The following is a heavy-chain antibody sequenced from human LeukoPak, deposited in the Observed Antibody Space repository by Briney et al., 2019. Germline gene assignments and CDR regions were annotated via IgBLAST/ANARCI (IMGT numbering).Heavy chain of an antibody. CDR3: ARGTAPRPPLYDFWSGYYDLLDY. CDR1: GYTFTNYD. D-gene: IGHD3-3*01. Sequence: ASVKVSCKASGYTFTNYDINWVRQATGQGLEWMGWMNPNSGNTGYAQKFQGRVTITRNTSISTAYMELSSLRSEDTAVYYCARGTAPRPPLYDFWSGYYDLLDYWGQGTLVTVSS. V-gene: IGHV1-8*03. J-gene: IGHJ4*02. CDR2: MNPNSGNT.